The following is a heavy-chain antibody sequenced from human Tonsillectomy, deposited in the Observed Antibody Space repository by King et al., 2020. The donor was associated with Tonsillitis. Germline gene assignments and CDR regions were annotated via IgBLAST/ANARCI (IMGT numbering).Heavy chain of an antibody. D-gene: IGHD2-15*01. CDR1: GFTFSSYG. Sequence: VQLVESGGGVVQPGRSLRLSCAASGFTFSSYGMHWVRQAPGKGLEWVAVISYDGSNKYYADSVKGRFTISRDNSKNTLYLQMNSLRAGDTAVYYCAKDYCSGGSCYFDYWGQGTLVTVSS. V-gene: IGHV3-30*18. CDR2: ISYDGSNK. J-gene: IGHJ4*02. CDR3: AKDYCSGGSCYFDY.